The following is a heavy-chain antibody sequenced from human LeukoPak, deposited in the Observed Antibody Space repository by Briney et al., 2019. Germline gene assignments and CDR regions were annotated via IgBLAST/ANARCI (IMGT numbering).Heavy chain of an antibody. V-gene: IGHV3-15*01. CDR2: IKSKTDGGTT. D-gene: IGHD2-15*01. J-gene: IGHJ4*02. Sequence: GGSLRLSCVASGFTFSSYWMSWVRQAPGKGLEWVGRIKSKTDGGTTDHAAPVKGRFTISRDDSKNTLYLQMNSLKTEDTAVYYCTTEIDCSGGSCYSRALDYWGQGTLVTVSS. CDR1: GFTFSSYW. CDR3: TTEIDCSGGSCYSRALDY.